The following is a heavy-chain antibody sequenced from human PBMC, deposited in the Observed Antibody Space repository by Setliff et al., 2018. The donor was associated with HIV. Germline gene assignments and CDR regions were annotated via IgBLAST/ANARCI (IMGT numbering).Heavy chain of an antibody. J-gene: IGHJ4*02. CDR2: IIPIFSTT. Sequence: ASVKVSCKASGGGFSNHAISWVRQAPGQGLEWMGEIIPIFSTTNYAQRFRGRISMTRDTSTSTVYMELSSLTSDDTAMYYCASKGDYYTSKTLDSWGQGTLVTVSS. CDR1: GGGFSNHA. CDR3: ASKGDYYTSKTLDS. V-gene: IGHV1-69*05. D-gene: IGHD3-10*01.